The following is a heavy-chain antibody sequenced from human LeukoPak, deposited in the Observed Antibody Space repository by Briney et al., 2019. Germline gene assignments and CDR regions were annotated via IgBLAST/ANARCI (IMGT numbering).Heavy chain of an antibody. CDR3: ARGLDGGYVLDDY. J-gene: IGHJ4*02. Sequence: PSETLSLTCTVSGGSISSGSYYWSWIRQPAGKGLEWIGRIYTSGSTNYNPSLKSRVTISVDTSKNQFSLKLSSVTAADTAVYYCARGLDGGYVLDDYWGQGTLVTVSS. CDR2: IYTSGST. D-gene: IGHD5-12*01. V-gene: IGHV4-61*02. CDR1: GGSISSGSYY.